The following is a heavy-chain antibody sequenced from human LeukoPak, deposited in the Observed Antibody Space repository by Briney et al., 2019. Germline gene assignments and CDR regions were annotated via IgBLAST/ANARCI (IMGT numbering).Heavy chain of an antibody. D-gene: IGHD3-3*01. J-gene: IGHJ4*02. Sequence: SQTLSLTCAISGDRVSSSSTAWNWIRQSPSRGLEWLGRTYYRSKWYNDYAVSVKSRITINPDTSKNQFSLQLISVTPEDTAVYYCVRYYDFWSGLHYFDYWGQGTLVTVSS. CDR3: VRYYDFWSGLHYFDY. CDR2: TYYRSKWYN. CDR1: GDRVSSSSTA. V-gene: IGHV6-1*01.